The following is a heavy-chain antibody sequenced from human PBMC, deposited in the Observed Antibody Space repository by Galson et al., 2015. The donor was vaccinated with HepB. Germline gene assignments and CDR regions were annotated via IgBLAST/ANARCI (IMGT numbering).Heavy chain of an antibody. Sequence: SVKVSCKVSGYTLTELSMHWVRRAPGKGLEWMGGFDPEDGETIYAQKFQGRVTMTEDTSTDTAYMELSSLRSEDTAVYYCATDYDSSGYESYFQHWGQGTLVTVSS. J-gene: IGHJ1*01. CDR2: FDPEDGET. CDR3: ATDYDSSGYESYFQH. D-gene: IGHD3-22*01. CDR1: GYTLTELS. V-gene: IGHV1-24*01.